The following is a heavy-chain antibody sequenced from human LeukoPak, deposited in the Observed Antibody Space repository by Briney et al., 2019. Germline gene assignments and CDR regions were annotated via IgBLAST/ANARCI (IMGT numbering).Heavy chain of an antibody. Sequence: GGSLRLSCAASGFTVSSNYMSWVRQAPGKGLEWVSVIYSGGSTYYADSVKGRFTISRDNSKNTLYLQMNSLRAEDTAVYYCARGGRSTYFDWSPDYWGQGTLVTVSS. CDR1: GFTVSSNY. CDR2: IYSGGST. CDR3: ARGGRSTYFDWSPDY. V-gene: IGHV3-66*01. D-gene: IGHD3-9*01. J-gene: IGHJ4*02.